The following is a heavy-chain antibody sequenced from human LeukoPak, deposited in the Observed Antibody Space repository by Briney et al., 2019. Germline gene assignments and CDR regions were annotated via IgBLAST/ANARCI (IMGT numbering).Heavy chain of an antibody. J-gene: IGHJ4*02. D-gene: IGHD5-12*01. CDR1: GYTFPGYY. CDR2: INPNSGGT. V-gene: IGHV1-2*02. CDR3: ARLPDSGYEAPLDY. Sequence: ASVKDSCKASGYTFPGYYMHWVRQARGQGLEWMGWINPNSGGTNYAQKFQGRVTMTRDTSISTAYMELSRLRSDDTAVYYCARLPDSGYEAPLDYWGQGTLVTVSS.